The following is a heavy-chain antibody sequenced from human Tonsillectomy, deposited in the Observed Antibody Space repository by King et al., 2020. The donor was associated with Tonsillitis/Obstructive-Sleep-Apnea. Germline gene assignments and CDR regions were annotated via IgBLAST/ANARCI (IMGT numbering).Heavy chain of an antibody. CDR1: GFTVSSNY. V-gene: IGHV3-66*01. CDR2: IYSGGST. D-gene: IGHD2-21*01. CDR3: ARNGLIGRGGGGPAY. J-gene: IGHJ4*02. Sequence: VQLVESGGGLVQPGGSLRLSCAASGFTVSSNYMSWVRQAPGKGLEWVSVIYSGGSTYYADSVKGRFTISRDNSKNTLYLQMNSLRAEDTAVYYCARNGLIGRGGGGPAYGGQGPRVPFSS.